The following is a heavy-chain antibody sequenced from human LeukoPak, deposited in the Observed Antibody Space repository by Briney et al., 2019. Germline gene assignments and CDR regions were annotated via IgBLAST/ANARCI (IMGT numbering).Heavy chain of an antibody. J-gene: IGHJ4*02. CDR1: GGSISSSSYY. CDR2: IYYSGST. V-gene: IGHV4-39*07. Sequence: SETLSLTCTVSGGSISSSSYYWCWLRQPPGKGLEWIGSIYYSGSTYYNPSLKSRVTVSVDTSKNQFSLKLSSVTAADTAVYYCARLGDYYDSRIDYWGQGTLVTVSS. CDR3: ARLGDYYDSRIDY. D-gene: IGHD3-22*01.